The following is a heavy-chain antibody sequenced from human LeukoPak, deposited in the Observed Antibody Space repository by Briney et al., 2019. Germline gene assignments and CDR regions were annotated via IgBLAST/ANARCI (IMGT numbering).Heavy chain of an antibody. CDR3: ARQGSSGWYKGKVLDN. D-gene: IGHD6-19*01. CDR2: ISGSGGST. CDR1: GFTFSSYA. J-gene: IGHJ4*02. Sequence: PGGSLSLSCAASGFTFSSYAMTWVRQAPGKGLEWVSTISGSGGSTYYADSVKGRFTISRDNSKNTLYLQMNSLRAEDTAVYYCARQGSSGWYKGKVLDNWGQGTLVTVSS. V-gene: IGHV3-23*01.